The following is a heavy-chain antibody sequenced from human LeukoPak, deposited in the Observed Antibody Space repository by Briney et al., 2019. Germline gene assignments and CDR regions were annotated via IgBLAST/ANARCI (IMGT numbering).Heavy chain of an antibody. CDR1: GDSISRYY. V-gene: IGHV4-59*08. Sequence: SETLSLTCTVSGDSISRYYWSWLRQPPGKGLEWIGNISYSESTHYNPSLKSRVTITVDTSKNHFSLRLPSVTAAHTAGYYCARQNSYSCGWYFFDLWGQGTLVTVSS. CDR2: ISYSEST. CDR3: ARQNSYSCGWYFFDL. D-gene: IGHD6-19*01. J-gene: IGHJ5*02.